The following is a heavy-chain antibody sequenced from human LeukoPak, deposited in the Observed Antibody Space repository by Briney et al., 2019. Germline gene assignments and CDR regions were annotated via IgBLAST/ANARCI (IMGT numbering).Heavy chain of an antibody. Sequence: GASVKVSCKASGYTFTSYYMHWVRQAPGQGLEWMGIINPSGGSTSYAQKFQGRVTMTRDTSTSTVYMELSSLRSEDTAVYYCARPEGPSQYCSSTSCYPDAFDIWGQGTMVTVSS. V-gene: IGHV1-46*01. CDR3: ARPEGPSQYCSSTSCYPDAFDI. J-gene: IGHJ3*02. CDR1: GYTFTSYY. CDR2: INPSGGST. D-gene: IGHD2-2*01.